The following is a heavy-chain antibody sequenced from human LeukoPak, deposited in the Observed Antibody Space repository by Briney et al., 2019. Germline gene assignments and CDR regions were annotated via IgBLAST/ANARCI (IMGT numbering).Heavy chain of an antibody. J-gene: IGHJ4*02. CDR2: ISGSGGST. CDR1: GFTFSSYA. V-gene: IGHV3-23*01. CDR3: ATDPNDYGDFSFDF. D-gene: IGHD4-17*01. Sequence: GGSLRLSCAASGFTFSSYAMSWVRQAPGKGLEWVSAISGSGGSTYYADSVKGGFTISRDNAKNTLYLQMNSLRAEDTAVYYCATDPNDYGDFSFDFWGQGTLVTVSS.